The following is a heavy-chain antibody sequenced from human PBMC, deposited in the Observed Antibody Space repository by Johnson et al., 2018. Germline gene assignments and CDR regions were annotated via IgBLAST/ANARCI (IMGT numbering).Heavy chain of an antibody. Sequence: VQLQESGGGLVQPGRSRRLSCSASGFTFDDYALHWVRQVPGEGLEWVSGINWNSDRIAYADSVKGRFTISRANAKNSLYLRMNSRRVEDTALYYCARATYYYDTSGFGAFDVWGQGTVVTVSS. CDR1: GFTFDDYA. D-gene: IGHD3-22*01. CDR2: INWNSDRI. CDR3: ARATYYYDTSGFGAFDV. J-gene: IGHJ3*01. V-gene: IGHV3-9*01.